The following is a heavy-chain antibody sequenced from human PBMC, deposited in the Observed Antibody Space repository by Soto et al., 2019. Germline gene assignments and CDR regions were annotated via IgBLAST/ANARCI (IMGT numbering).Heavy chain of an antibody. CDR1: GFTFSSYA. Sequence: GGSLRLSCAASGFTFSSYAMHWVRQAPGKGLEWVAVISYDGSNKYYADSVKGRFTISRDNSKNTLYLQMNSLRAEDTAVYYCARDSDSSGYYGRFDYWGQGTLVTVSS. V-gene: IGHV3-30-3*01. J-gene: IGHJ4*02. CDR2: ISYDGSNK. D-gene: IGHD3-22*01. CDR3: ARDSDSSGYYGRFDY.